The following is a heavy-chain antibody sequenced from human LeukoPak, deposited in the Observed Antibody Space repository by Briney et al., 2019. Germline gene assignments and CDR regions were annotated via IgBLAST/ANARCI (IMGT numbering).Heavy chain of an antibody. CDR3: AREGVEQWLVGRLDV. J-gene: IGHJ6*04. Sequence: SVKVSCKASGGTFSSSAISWVRQAPGQGLEWMGGIIPIFGTANYAQKFQGRVTITADESTSTAYMELSSLRSEDTAVYYCAREGVEQWLVGRLDVWGKGTTVTVSS. CDR1: GGTFSSSA. CDR2: IIPIFGTA. V-gene: IGHV1-69*13. D-gene: IGHD6-19*01.